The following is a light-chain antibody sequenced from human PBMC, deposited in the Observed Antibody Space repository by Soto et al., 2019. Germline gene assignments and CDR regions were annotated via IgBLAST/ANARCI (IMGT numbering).Light chain of an antibody. CDR1: SSNIGAGYD. Sequence: QSVLTQPPSVSGAPGQRVTISCTGSSSNIGAGYDVHWYQQLPGTAPKLLIYGNSNRPSGVPDRFSGSKSGTSASLAITGLQAEDEADYYCQSYDSSSSYVFGTGTNVTVL. J-gene: IGLJ1*01. CDR3: QSYDSSSSYV. V-gene: IGLV1-40*01. CDR2: GNS.